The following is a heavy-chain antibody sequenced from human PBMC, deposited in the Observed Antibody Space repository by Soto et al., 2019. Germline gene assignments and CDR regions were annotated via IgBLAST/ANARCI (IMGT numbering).Heavy chain of an antibody. Sequence: SQTLSLTCAISGDSVSSNSAAWNWIRQSPSRGLEWLGRTYYRSKWYNDYAVSVKSRITINPDTSKNQFSLQLNSVTPEDTAVYYCARDRDKQWLVYYYYGMDVWGQGTTVTVSS. J-gene: IGHJ6*02. CDR1: GDSVSSNSAA. V-gene: IGHV6-1*01. D-gene: IGHD6-19*01. CDR3: ARDRDKQWLVYYYYGMDV. CDR2: TYYRSKWYN.